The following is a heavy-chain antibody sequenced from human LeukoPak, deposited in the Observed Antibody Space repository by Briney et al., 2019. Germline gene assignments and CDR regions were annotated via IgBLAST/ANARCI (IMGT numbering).Heavy chain of an antibody. CDR1: GYSISSGYY. CDR3: ARGSSWYYFDF. CDR2: IYHSGST. V-gene: IGHV4-38-2*02. Sequence: SETLSLTCTVSGYSISSGYYWGYIRQPPGKGLEWIGSIYHSGSTSYNPSLKSRVTISLDTSKNQFSLKMGSVTAADTAVYYCARGSSWYYFDFWGQGTLVTVSS. J-gene: IGHJ4*02. D-gene: IGHD6-13*01.